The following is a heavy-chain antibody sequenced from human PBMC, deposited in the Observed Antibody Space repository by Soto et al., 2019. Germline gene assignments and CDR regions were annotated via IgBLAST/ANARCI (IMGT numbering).Heavy chain of an antibody. Sequence: SETLSLTCTVYGGSFSSFYWSWIRQSPGKGLEWIGEIHHSGTTNYNPSLKSRVTISVDTSKNQFSLELSSVTAADTALYYCVSYGSGTYCSGGSCYSGRDYWGQGTLVTVSS. CDR3: VSYGSGTYCSGGSCYSGRDY. D-gene: IGHD2-15*01. V-gene: IGHV4-34*01. CDR1: GGSFSSFY. J-gene: IGHJ4*02. CDR2: IHHSGTT.